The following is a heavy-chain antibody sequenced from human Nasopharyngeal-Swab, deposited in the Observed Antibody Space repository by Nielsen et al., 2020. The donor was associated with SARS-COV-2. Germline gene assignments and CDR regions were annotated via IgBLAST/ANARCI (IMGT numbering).Heavy chain of an antibody. D-gene: IGHD2-15*01. CDR1: GFPFSDSA. Sequence: GGSLRLPCAASGFPFSDSAIHWVRQASGEGLEWVARIRSKGNNYATAYSASVKGRFIIFRDDPTNTAYLQMNSLKTEDTAMYYCTRCGGGCYSGRDYWGQGTLVTVSS. CDR3: TRCGGGCYSGRDY. V-gene: IGHV3-73*01. J-gene: IGHJ4*02. CDR2: IRSKGNNYAT.